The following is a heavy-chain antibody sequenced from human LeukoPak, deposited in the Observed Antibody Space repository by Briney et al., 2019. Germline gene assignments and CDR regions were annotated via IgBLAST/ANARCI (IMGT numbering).Heavy chain of an antibody. J-gene: IGHJ1*01. Sequence: SGGSLRLSCEASGFTFSSYSMNWVRQAPGKGLVWVSRIKSDVSTNYADSVKGRFTISRDNANNTLSLQMNSLRPEDTGVYYCARAPSEIGGYYPEYFRHWGQGTLVTVSS. CDR3: ARAPSEIGGYYPEYFRH. CDR1: GFTFSSYS. D-gene: IGHD3-22*01. CDR2: IKSDVST. V-gene: IGHV3-74*01.